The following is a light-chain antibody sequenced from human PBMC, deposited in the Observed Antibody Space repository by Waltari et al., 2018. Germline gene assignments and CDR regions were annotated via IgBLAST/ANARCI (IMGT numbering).Light chain of an antibody. CDR1: ESISSW. J-gene: IGKJ1*01. CDR2: WGS. V-gene: IGKV1-5*03. Sequence: DIQLTQSPSTLSASVGDTVTISCRASESISSWLTWYQQKPCKAPKHLIYWGSILEPGVPSRFSGSGSGTDFTLTISSLQPEDVGTYYCQQYNTYWTFGQGTKVEI. CDR3: QQYNTYWT.